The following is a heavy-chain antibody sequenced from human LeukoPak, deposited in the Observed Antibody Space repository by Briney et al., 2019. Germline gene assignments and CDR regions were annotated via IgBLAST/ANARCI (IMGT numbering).Heavy chain of an antibody. CDR1: GFTFDDYA. Sequence: GRSLRPSCAASGFTFDDYAMHWVRQAPGKGLEWVSGISWNSGSIGYADSVKGRFTISRDNAKNSLYLQMNSLRAEDTALYYCARGGHFDYWGQGTLVTVSS. CDR3: ARGGHFDY. D-gene: IGHD2-15*01. J-gene: IGHJ4*02. CDR2: ISWNSGSI. V-gene: IGHV3-9*01.